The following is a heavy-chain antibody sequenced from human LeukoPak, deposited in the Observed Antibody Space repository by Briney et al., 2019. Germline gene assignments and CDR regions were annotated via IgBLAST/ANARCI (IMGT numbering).Heavy chain of an antibody. CDR3: AYVGATGSGAFDI. CDR2: IWYDGSNK. D-gene: IGHD1-26*01. Sequence: GGSLRLSCAASGFTFSSYGMHWVRQAPGKGLEWVAVIWYDGSNKYYADSVKGRFTISRDNSKNTLYLQMNSLRAEDTAVYYCAYVGATGSGAFDIWGQGTMVTVSS. V-gene: IGHV3-33*01. CDR1: GFTFSSYG. J-gene: IGHJ3*02.